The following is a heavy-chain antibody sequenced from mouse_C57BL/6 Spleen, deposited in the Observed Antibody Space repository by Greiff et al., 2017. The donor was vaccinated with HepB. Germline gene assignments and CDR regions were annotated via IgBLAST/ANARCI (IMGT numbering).Heavy chain of an antibody. D-gene: IGHD1-1*01. CDR3: ARYYYGSSYDY. V-gene: IGHV1-64*01. CDR2: IHPNSGST. J-gene: IGHJ2*01. Sequence: VQLQQSGAELVKPGASVKLSCMASGYTFTSYWMHWVKQRPGQGLEWIGMIHPNSGSTNYNEKFKSKATLTVDKSSSTAYMQLSSLTSEDSAVYYCARYYYGSSYDYWGQGTTLTVSS. CDR1: GYTFTSYW.